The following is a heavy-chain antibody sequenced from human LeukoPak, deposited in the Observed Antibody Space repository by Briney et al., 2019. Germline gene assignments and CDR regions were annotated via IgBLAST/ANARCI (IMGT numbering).Heavy chain of an antibody. Sequence: SETLSLTCAVSGGSISSSGYSWSWIRRPPGKGLEWIGHIYHSGSTYYNPSLKSRVTIFVVRSKNQFSLRLRSVTAADTAVYYCARRRRPGDDAFDIWGQGTVVTVSS. CDR2: IYHSGST. V-gene: IGHV4-30-2*01. D-gene: IGHD1-14*01. CDR3: ARRRRPGDDAFDI. CDR1: GGSISSSGYS. J-gene: IGHJ3*02.